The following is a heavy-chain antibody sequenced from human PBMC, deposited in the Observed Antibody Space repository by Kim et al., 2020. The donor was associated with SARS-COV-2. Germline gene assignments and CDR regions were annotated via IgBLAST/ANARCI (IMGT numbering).Heavy chain of an antibody. CDR3: ARDLDYDFWSGYAKTFDY. CDR1: GFTFSSYS. Sequence: GGSLRLSCAASGFTFSSYSINWVRQAPGKGLEWVSYISSSSSTIYYADSVKGRFTISRDNAKNSLYLQMNSLRDEDTAVYYCARDLDYDFWSGYAKTFDYWGQGTLVTVSP. V-gene: IGHV3-48*02. D-gene: IGHD3-3*01. J-gene: IGHJ4*01. CDR2: ISSSSSTI.